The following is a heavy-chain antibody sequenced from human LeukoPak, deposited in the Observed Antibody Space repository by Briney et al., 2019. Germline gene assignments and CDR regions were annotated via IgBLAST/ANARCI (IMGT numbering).Heavy chain of an antibody. CDR1: GGSISSYY. CDR3: AKSDWFDP. CDR2: IYYSGST. Sequence: SETLSLTCTVSGGSISSYYWSWIRQPPGKGLEWIGYIYYSGSTNYNPSLKSRVTISVDTSKNQFSLKLSSVTAADTAVYYCAKSDWFDPWGQGTLVTVSS. V-gene: IGHV4-59*01. J-gene: IGHJ5*02.